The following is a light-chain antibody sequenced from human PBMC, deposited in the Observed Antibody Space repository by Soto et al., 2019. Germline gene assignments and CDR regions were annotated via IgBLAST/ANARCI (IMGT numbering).Light chain of an antibody. CDR3: QQRSTWAGT. CDR2: DAS. CDR1: QSVNNY. V-gene: IGKV3-11*01. J-gene: IGKJ2*01. Sequence: EVVLTQSPATLSLSPGERVTRSCRASQSVNNYLAWYQQKPGQAPRLLIYDASNRTTDIPARFSGSGSRTDFTLTISTLEPEDFAVYYCQQRSTWAGTFGQGTKLEIK.